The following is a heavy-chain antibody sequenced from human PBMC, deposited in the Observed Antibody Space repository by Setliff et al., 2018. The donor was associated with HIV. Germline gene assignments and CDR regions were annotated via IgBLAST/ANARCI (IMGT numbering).Heavy chain of an antibody. CDR1: RDSINGHW. D-gene: IGHD3-9*01. CDR3: ARYKCINFACVGFDI. V-gene: IGHV4-59*11. CDR2: IHYSGIT. J-gene: IGHJ3*02. Sequence: PSETLSLTCTVSRDSINGHWWSWIRQPPGKGLEWTGSIHYSGITHYNPSLKSRLPMSVDTSKNQVSLKLTSVTAADTAVYYCARYKCINFACVGFDIWGQGTVVTVSS.